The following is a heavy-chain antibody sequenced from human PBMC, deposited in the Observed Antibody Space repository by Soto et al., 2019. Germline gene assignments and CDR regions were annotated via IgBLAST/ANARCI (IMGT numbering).Heavy chain of an antibody. CDR3: ARQAGGQWQPYYYGMDV. J-gene: IGHJ6*02. D-gene: IGHD6-19*01. Sequence: PSETLSLTCTVSGGSISSYYWSWIRQPPGKGLEWIGYIYYSGSTNYNPSLKSRVTISVDTAKNQFSLKLSSVTAADTAVYYCARQAGGQWQPYYYGMDVWGQGTTVTVSS. V-gene: IGHV4-59*01. CDR2: IYYSGST. CDR1: GGSISSYY.